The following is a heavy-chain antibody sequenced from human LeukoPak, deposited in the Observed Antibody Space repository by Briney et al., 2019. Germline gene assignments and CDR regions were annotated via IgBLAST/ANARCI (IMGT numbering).Heavy chain of an antibody. V-gene: IGHV4-59*01. CDR2: IYYSGST. CDR3: ARHNGYCSPFQH. D-gene: IGHD2-21*01. J-gene: IGHJ1*01. Sequence: PSETLSLTCTVSGGSINSYYWSWIRQPPGKGLEWIGYIYYSGSTNYNPSLKSRVTISVDTSKNQFSLKLSSVTAADTAVYYCARHNGYCSPFQHWGQGTLVTVSS. CDR1: GGSINSYY.